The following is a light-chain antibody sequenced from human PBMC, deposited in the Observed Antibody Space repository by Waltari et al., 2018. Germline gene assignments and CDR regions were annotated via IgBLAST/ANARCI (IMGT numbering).Light chain of an antibody. Sequence: DIMLNQSPDSLAAALGKRAHVNIKSSQTFLYSSNKKNYLAWYQEKPGQPTKLLIYWASTRESGVPDRFSGRGSGTDFTLTISSLQAEDVAVYYCQQYYSPPFTFGQGTKLAIK. CDR1: QTFLYSSNKKNY. V-gene: IGKV4-1*01. J-gene: IGKJ2*01. CDR3: QQYYSPPFT. CDR2: WAS.